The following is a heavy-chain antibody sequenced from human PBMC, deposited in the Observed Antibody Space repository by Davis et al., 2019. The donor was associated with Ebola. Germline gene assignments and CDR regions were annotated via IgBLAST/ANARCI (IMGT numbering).Heavy chain of an antibody. D-gene: IGHD3-10*01. V-gene: IGHV3-48*04. J-gene: IGHJ4*02. CDR2: ISSSSNTI. CDR3: ARSGSGSYWGSGTFDY. CDR1: GFTFSSYS. Sequence: PGGSLRLSCAASGFTFSSYSMNWVRQAPGKGLEWVSYISSSSNTIYYADSVKGRFTISRDNAKNSLYLQMNSLRAEDTAVYYCARSGSGSYWGSGTFDYWGQGTLVTVSS.